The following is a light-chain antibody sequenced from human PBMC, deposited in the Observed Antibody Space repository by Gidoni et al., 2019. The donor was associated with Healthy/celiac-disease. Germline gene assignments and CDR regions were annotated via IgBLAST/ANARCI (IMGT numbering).Light chain of an antibody. CDR3: QQYNNWTPWT. CDR1: QSVSSN. Sequence: EIVMTQSPATLSVSPGERATLSCRARQSVSSNLAWYQQKPGQAPRLLRYGASTRATGIPARFSGSGSGTEFTLTGSRLQSEDFAVYYCQQYNNWTPWTFGQGTKVEIK. J-gene: IGKJ1*01. CDR2: GAS. V-gene: IGKV3-15*01.